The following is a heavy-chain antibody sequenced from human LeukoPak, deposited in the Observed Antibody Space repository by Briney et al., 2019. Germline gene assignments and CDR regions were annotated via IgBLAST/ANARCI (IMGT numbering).Heavy chain of an antibody. D-gene: IGHD3-3*01. CDR1: GYSFTSYW. CDR2: IYPGDSDT. V-gene: IGHV5-51*01. J-gene: IGHJ4*02. Sequence: GESLKISCKGSGYSFTSYWIGWVRQMPGKGLEWMGIIYPGDSDTRYSPSFQGQVTISADKSISTAYLQWSSLKASDTAMYYCATDSHDFWSGYPRGNFDYWGQGTLVTVSS. CDR3: ATDSHDFWSGYPRGNFDY.